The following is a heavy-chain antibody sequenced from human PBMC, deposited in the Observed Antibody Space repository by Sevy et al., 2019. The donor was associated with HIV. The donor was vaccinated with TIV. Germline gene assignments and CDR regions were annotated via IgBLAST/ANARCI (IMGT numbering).Heavy chain of an antibody. CDR2: LSFGWGEI. D-gene: IGHD2-8*01. V-gene: IGHV3-23*01. CDR3: AREGCTKPHDY. Sequence: GGSLRLSCAASGFTFSKYSMSWVRQPPGKGLEWVSTLSFGWGEINYANSVKGRFTISRDNSKTSVYLQMNNRRPEDTAVYYCAREGCTKPHDYWGQGTLVTVSS. CDR1: GFTFSKYS. J-gene: IGHJ4*02.